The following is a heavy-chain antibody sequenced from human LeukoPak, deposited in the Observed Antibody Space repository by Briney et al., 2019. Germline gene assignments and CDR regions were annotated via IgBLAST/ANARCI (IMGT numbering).Heavy chain of an antibody. CDR3: AKVPIGHNNWFDP. CDR2: ISSSSSYI. V-gene: IGHV3-21*01. CDR1: GFTFSSYS. D-gene: IGHD2-21*01. J-gene: IGHJ5*02. Sequence: GGSLRLSCAASGFTFSSYSMNWVRQAPGKGLEWVSSISSSSSYIYYADSVKGRFTISRDNAKNSLYLQMNSLRAEDTAMYYCAKVPIGHNNWFDPWGQGTLVSVSS.